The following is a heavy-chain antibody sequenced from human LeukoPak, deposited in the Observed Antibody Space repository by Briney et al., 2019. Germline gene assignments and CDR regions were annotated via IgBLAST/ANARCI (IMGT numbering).Heavy chain of an antibody. CDR3: ARKGEVTAPTKNAFDI. CDR2: IYSDNT. J-gene: IGHJ3*02. D-gene: IGHD2-21*02. Sequence: GGSLRLSCTVSGFTVSSNSMSWVRQAPGKGLEWVSFIYSDNTHYSDSVKGRFTISRDNSKNTLYLQMNSLRAEDTAVYFCARKGEVTAPTKNAFDIWGQGTVVTVSS. V-gene: IGHV3-53*01. CDR1: GFTVSSNS.